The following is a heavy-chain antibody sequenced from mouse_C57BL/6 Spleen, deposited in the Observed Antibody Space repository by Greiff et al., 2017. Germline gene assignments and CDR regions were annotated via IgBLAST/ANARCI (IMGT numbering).Heavy chain of an antibody. D-gene: IGHD2-3*01. CDR1: GFNIKNNY. Sequence: VQLQQSVAELVRPGASVKLSCTASGFNIKNNYMHWVKQRPEQGLEWIGRIDPANGNTKYAPKFQGKATITEDTSSNTTYLQLSSLTSEDTAIYYCAREGRGWLLPFAYWGQGTLVTVSA. CDR2: IDPANGNT. V-gene: IGHV14-3*01. J-gene: IGHJ3*01. CDR3: AREGRGWLLPFAY.